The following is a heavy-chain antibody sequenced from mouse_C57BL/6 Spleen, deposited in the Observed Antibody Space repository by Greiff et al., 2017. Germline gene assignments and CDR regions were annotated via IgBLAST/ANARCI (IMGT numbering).Heavy chain of an antibody. D-gene: IGHD1-1*01. J-gene: IGHJ4*01. CDR2: IDPETGGT. V-gene: IGHV1-15*01. Sequence: QVQLQQSGAELVRPGASVTLSCKASGYTFTDYEMHWVKQTPVHGLEWIGAIDPETGGTAYNQKFKGKAILTADKSSSTAYMELRSLTSDDSAVYYALSTTIVGYAMDDWGQGTSVTVSS. CDR1: GYTFTDYE. CDR3: LSTTIVGYAMDD.